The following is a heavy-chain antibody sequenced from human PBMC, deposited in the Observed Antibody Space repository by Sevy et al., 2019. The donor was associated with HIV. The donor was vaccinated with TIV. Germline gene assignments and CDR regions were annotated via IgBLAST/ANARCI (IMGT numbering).Heavy chain of an antibody. CDR2: INIDGSGK. Sequence: GGSLRLSCAASGFPFSNYWMSWVRQAPGKGLEWVANINIDGSGKNYVEYVKGRSIISRDNAKNSLYLQMNSLTVEDTAVYYCARKGGAYDIGFDPWGQGTLVTASS. D-gene: IGHD3-22*01. CDR1: GFPFSNYW. V-gene: IGHV3-7*01. CDR3: ARKGGAYDIGFDP. J-gene: IGHJ5*02.